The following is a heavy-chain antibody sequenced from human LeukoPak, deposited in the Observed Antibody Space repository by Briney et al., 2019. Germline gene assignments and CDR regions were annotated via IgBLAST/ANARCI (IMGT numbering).Heavy chain of an antibody. Sequence: GGSLRLSCAASAFTFSNAWMNWVRQAPGKGLEWVAVISYDGSNKYYADSVKGRFTISRDNSKNTLYLQMNSLRAEDTAVYYCARGYGDYSPFDYWGQGTLVTVSS. V-gene: IGHV3-30*03. CDR3: ARGYGDYSPFDY. D-gene: IGHD4-17*01. J-gene: IGHJ4*02. CDR1: AFTFSNAW. CDR2: ISYDGSNK.